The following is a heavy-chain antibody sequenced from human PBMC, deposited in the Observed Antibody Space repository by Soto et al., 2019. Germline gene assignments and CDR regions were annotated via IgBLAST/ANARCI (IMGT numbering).Heavy chain of an antibody. D-gene: IGHD2-8*02. CDR2: IYYSGST. V-gene: IGHV4-39*01. CDR1: GDSISSSSDY. CDR3: AREYHRYGWQGAYPVDS. J-gene: IGHJ4*02. Sequence: QLQLQESGPGLVKPSETLSLTCSVSGDSISSSSDYWAWIRQPLGKGLEWMGSIYYSGSTYYNPSPKSRVTLSVDTSKNRFSLRLSSVTAADTAVYFCAREYHRYGWQGAYPVDSWGQGLLVAVSS.